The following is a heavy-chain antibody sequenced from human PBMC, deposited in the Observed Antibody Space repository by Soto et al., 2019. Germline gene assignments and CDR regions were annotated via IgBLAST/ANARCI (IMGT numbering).Heavy chain of an antibody. Sequence: PSEPLSLTCPVSGASISSGDSYWSWIRQPPGKGLEWFGYIVYSGSTYYNPCLKSRVTISVSTSKNQFTLKLSSETAADTSVYYCAREYSNYVGNCFDPWGQGTQVTVSS. D-gene: IGHD4-4*01. J-gene: IGHJ5*02. CDR2: IVYSGST. CDR1: GASISSGDSY. V-gene: IGHV4-30-4*01. CDR3: AREYSNYVGNCFDP.